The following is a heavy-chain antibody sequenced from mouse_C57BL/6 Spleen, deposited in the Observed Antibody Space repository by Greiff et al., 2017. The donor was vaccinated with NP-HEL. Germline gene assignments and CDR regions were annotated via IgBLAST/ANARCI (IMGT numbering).Heavy chain of an antibody. CDR3: ARRYYGSSYGAFIDY. CDR1: GYTFTSYW. V-gene: IGHV1-64*01. CDR2: IHPNSGST. J-gene: IGHJ2*01. Sequence: QVQLQQPGAELVKPGASVKLSCKASGYTFTSYWMHWVKQRPGQGLEWIGMIHPNSGSTNYNEKFKSKATLTVDKSSSTAYMQLSSLTSEDSAVYYCARRYYGSSYGAFIDYWGQGTTLTVSS. D-gene: IGHD1-1*01.